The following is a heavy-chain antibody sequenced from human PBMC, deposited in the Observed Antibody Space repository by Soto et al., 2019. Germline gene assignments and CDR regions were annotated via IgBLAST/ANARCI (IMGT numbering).Heavy chain of an antibody. CDR1: GYTFTGYY. D-gene: IGHD2-15*01. V-gene: IGHV1-2*04. CDR3: ARGGYCSGGSCHAYYYYYGMDV. CDR2: INPNSGGT. J-gene: IGHJ6*02. Sequence: ASVKVSCKASGYTFTGYYMHWVRQAPGQGLEWMGWINPNSGGTNYAQKFQGWVTMTRDTSISTAYMELSRLRSDDTAVYYCARGGYCSGGSCHAYYYYYGMDVWGQGTTVTVSS.